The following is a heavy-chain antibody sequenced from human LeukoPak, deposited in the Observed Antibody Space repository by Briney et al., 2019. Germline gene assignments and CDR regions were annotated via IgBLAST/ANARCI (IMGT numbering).Heavy chain of an antibody. CDR2: ISGSGSTT. CDR3: AKQLGTNYYMDV. D-gene: IGHD6-13*01. CDR1: GFTFSSYA. Sequence: GGSLRLSCAASGFTFSSYAMSWVRQAPGKGLEWVSAISGSGSTTYYADSVKGRFTISRDNSKNTLYLQMNSLRAEDTAVYYCAKQLGTNYYMDVWGKGTTVTISS. J-gene: IGHJ6*03. V-gene: IGHV3-23*01.